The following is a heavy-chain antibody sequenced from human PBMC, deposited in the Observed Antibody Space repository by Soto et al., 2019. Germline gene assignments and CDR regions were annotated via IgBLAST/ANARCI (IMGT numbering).Heavy chain of an antibody. Sequence: GESLKISCKGSGYSFTSYWISWVRQMPGKGLEWMGRIDPSDSYTNYSPSFQGHVTISADKSISTAYLQWSSLKASDTAMYYCARTTESSSSHYYYYGMDVWGQGTTVTVSS. V-gene: IGHV5-10-1*01. J-gene: IGHJ6*02. CDR2: IDPSDSYT. CDR1: GYSFTSYW. D-gene: IGHD6-6*01. CDR3: ARTTESSSSHYYYYGMDV.